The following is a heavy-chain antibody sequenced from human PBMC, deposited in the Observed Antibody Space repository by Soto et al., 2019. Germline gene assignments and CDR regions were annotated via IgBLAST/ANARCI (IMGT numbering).Heavy chain of an antibody. Sequence: QVQLVQSGAEVKKPGSSVKVSCKASGGTFSSYAISWVRQAPGQGLEWMGRIIPISGTANYAQKFQGRVTITADESTSTAYMELSSLRSEDTAVYYCARSQGSSTSLEIYYYYYGMDVWGQGTTVTVSS. V-gene: IGHV1-69*18. CDR3: ARSQGSSTSLEIYYYYYGMDV. D-gene: IGHD2-2*01. CDR1: GGTFSSYA. J-gene: IGHJ6*02. CDR2: IIPISGTA.